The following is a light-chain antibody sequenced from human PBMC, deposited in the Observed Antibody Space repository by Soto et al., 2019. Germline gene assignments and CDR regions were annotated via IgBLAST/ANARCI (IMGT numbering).Light chain of an antibody. CDR2: WAS. J-gene: IGKJ4*01. V-gene: IGKV4-1*01. CDR3: QQYYSTPLT. Sequence: DIVMTQSPDSLAVSLGERATINCKSSQSVLYSSNNKNYLAWYQQKPGQLPKLLIYWASTRESGVPDRFSGSGSETDFTLTISSLQAEDVAVYYCQQYYSTPLTFGGGTKVEIK. CDR1: QSVLYSSNNKNY.